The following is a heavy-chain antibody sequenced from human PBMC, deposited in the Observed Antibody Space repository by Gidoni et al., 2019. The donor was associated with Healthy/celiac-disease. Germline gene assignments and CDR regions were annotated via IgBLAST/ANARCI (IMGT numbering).Heavy chain of an antibody. CDR2: IWYDGSNK. CDR3: ARDQVDIVATIDLLTDY. Sequence: QVQLVESGVGVVQPGRSLGLSCAACGFCFSSDGMHWVRQAPGKGLEWVAVIWYDGSNKYYADSVKGRFTISRDNSKNTLYLQMNSLRAEDTAVYYCARDQVDIVATIDLLTDYWGQGTLVTVSS. CDR1: GFCFSSDG. V-gene: IGHV3-33*01. J-gene: IGHJ4*02. D-gene: IGHD5-12*01.